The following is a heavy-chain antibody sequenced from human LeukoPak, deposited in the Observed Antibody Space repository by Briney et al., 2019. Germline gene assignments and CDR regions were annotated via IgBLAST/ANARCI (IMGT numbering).Heavy chain of an antibody. V-gene: IGHV3-11*01. Sequence: GGSLRLSCAASGFTFSDYYMSWIRQAPGKGLEWVSYISSSGSTIYYADSVKGRFTISRDNAKNSLYLQMNSLRAEDTAVYYCATTITPYYYYYGMGVWGQGTTVTVSS. CDR1: GFTFSDYY. CDR2: ISSSGSTI. CDR3: ATTITPYYYYYGMGV. D-gene: IGHD5-24*01. J-gene: IGHJ6*02.